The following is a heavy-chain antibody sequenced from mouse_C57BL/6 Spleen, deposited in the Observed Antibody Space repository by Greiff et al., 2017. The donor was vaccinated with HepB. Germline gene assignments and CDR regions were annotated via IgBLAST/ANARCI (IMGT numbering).Heavy chain of an antibody. V-gene: IGHV5-6*01. J-gene: IGHJ2*01. Sequence: EVNVVESGGDLVKPGGSLKLSCAASGFTFSSYGMSWVRQTPDKRLEWVATISSGGSYTYYPDSVKGRFTISRDNANNTLYLQMSSLKSEDTAMYYCARQIIPPGRSYDYWGQGTTLTVSS. D-gene: IGHD1-1*01. CDR2: ISSGGSYT. CDR1: GFTFSSYG. CDR3: ARQIIPPGRSYDY.